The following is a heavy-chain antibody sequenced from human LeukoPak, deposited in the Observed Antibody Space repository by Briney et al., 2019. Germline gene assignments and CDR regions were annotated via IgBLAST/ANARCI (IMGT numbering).Heavy chain of an antibody. CDR2: IIPIFGTA. D-gene: IGHD3-22*01. J-gene: IGHJ4*02. CDR1: GGTFSSYA. Sequence: SVKVSCKASGGTFSSYAISWVRQAPGQGLEWMGGIIPIFGTANYAQKFQGRVTITADESTSTAYTELSSLRSEDTAVYYCARDLGYYDSSGYYFDYWGQGTLVTVSS. CDR3: ARDLGYYDSSGYYFDY. V-gene: IGHV1-69*13.